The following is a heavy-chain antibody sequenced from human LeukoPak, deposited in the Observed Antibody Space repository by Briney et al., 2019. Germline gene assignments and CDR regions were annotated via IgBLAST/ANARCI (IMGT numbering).Heavy chain of an antibody. V-gene: IGHV3-7*01. CDR2: IKQDGSEK. CDR1: GFTFSSYW. CDR3: ASINSSSWYPTYFDY. J-gene: IGHJ4*02. D-gene: IGHD6-13*01. Sequence: TGGSLRLSCAASGFTFSSYWMGWVRQAPGKGLEWMANIKQDGSEKYYVDSVKGRFTISRDNAKNSLYLQMNSLRAEDTAVYYCASINSSSWYPTYFDYWGQGTLVTVSS.